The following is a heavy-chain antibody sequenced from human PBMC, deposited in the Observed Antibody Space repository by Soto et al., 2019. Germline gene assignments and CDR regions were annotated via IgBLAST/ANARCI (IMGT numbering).Heavy chain of an antibody. CDR1: GGTFSSYT. J-gene: IGHJ5*02. CDR2: IIPILGIA. V-gene: IGHV1-69*02. Sequence: GASVKVSCKASGGTFSSYTISWVRQAPGQGLEWMGRIIPILGIANYAQKFQGRDTITADKSTSTAYMELSSLRSEDTAVYYCASDYCSGGSCYWFDPWGQGTLVTVSS. D-gene: IGHD2-15*01. CDR3: ASDYCSGGSCYWFDP.